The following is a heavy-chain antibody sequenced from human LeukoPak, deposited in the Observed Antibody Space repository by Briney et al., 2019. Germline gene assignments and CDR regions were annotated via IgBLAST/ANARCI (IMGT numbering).Heavy chain of an antibody. D-gene: IGHD6-13*01. J-gene: IGHJ6*03. CDR2: ISSSGSTI. CDR3: AKRISGYSSSWYYMDV. CDR1: GFTFSSYE. Sequence: GGSLRLSCAASGFTFSSYEMNWVRQAPGKGLEWVSYISSSGSTIYYADSVKGRFTISRDNAKNTLYLQMNTLRAEDTAIYYCAKRISGYSSSWYYMDVWGKGTTVTISS. V-gene: IGHV3-48*03.